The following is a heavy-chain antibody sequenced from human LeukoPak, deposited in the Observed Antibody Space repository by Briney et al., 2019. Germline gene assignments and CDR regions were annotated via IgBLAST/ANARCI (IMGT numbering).Heavy chain of an antibody. CDR1: GFTFSDYS. CDR2: ISSSGSLI. Sequence: GGSLRLSCAASGFTFSDYSMKWVRQAPGKGLEWVSSISSSGSLIYYADLVKGRFTVSRDNAKNSLFLQMNSLRDEDTAVYYCASAPNYYDSSGHKTWLDNWGQGTLVTVSS. J-gene: IGHJ4*02. D-gene: IGHD3-22*01. CDR3: ASAPNYYDSSGHKTWLDN. V-gene: IGHV3-21*01.